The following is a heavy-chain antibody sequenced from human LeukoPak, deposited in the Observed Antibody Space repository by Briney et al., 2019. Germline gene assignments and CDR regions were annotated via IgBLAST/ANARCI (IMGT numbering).Heavy chain of an antibody. Sequence: PSQTLSLTCTVSGGSISSYSWSWIRQPAGKGLEWIGRIYTSGSTNYNPSLKSRVTISADKSTNQFSLKLSSVTAADTAVYYCARDRFGDLNYFDYWGQGTLVTVSS. CDR1: GGSISSYS. CDR2: IYTSGST. V-gene: IGHV4-4*07. J-gene: IGHJ4*02. D-gene: IGHD3-3*01. CDR3: ARDRFGDLNYFDY.